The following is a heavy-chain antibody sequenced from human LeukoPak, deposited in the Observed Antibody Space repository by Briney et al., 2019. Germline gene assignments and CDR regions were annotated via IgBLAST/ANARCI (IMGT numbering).Heavy chain of an antibody. Sequence: PSETLSLTCTVSGGSISSSNWWSWVRQPPGKGLEWIGEIYHSGSTNYNPSLKSRVTISVDTSKNQFSLKLSSVTAADTAVYYCAREGTAVAGTIGSYNWFDPWGQGTLVTVSS. J-gene: IGHJ5*02. V-gene: IGHV4-4*02. CDR1: GGSISSSNW. CDR3: AREGTAVAGTIGSYNWFDP. CDR2: IYHSGST. D-gene: IGHD6-19*01.